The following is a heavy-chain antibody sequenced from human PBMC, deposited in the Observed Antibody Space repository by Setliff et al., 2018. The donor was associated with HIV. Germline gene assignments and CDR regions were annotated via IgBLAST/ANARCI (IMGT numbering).Heavy chain of an antibody. J-gene: IGHJ6*02. CDR3: ARGRNYNSGMDV. D-gene: IGHD3-10*01. CDR2: ISPYSRIT. Sequence: GASVKVSCKASGYSFTSYGIGWVRQAPGQGLEWIGWISPYSRITNYAPKFRDRVTMTTETSTNAAYLEVRSLSSDDTAVYYCARGRNYNSGMDVWGQGTTVTVSS. V-gene: IGHV1-18*01. CDR1: GYSFTSYG.